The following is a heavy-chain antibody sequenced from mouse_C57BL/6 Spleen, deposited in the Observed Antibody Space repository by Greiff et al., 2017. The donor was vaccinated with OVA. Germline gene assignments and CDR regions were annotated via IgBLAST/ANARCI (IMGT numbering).Heavy chain of an antibody. CDR2: IYPRSGNT. CDR3: ARSSSTYYFDY. V-gene: IGHV1-81*01. D-gene: IGHD1-1*01. CDR1: GYTFTSYG. Sequence: VQLVESGADLARPGASVKLSCKASGYTFTSYGISWVKQRTGQGLEWIGEIYPRSGNTYYNEKFKGKATLTVDKSSSTAYMELNSLTSEDSAVYYCARSSSTYYFDYWGQGTTLTVSS. J-gene: IGHJ2*01.